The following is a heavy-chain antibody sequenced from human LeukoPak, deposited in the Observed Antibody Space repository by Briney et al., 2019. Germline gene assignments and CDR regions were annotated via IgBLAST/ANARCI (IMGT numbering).Heavy chain of an antibody. J-gene: IGHJ4*02. CDR2: IIDTGST. Sequence: SETLSLTCVVYGESFSGYYWTWIRQPPGKGLEWIGEIIDTGSTKYNSSLKSRVTISVDTSKNQFSLKLSSVTAADTAVYYCARQLIPHYYDSSGYFLDYWGQGTLVTVSS. CDR1: GESFSGYY. CDR3: ARQLIPHYYDSSGYFLDY. V-gene: IGHV4-34*12. D-gene: IGHD3-22*01.